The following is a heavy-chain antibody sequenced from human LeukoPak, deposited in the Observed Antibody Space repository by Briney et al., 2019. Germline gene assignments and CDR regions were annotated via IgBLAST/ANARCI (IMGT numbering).Heavy chain of an antibody. CDR1: GFSFGDCW. J-gene: IGHJ4*02. D-gene: IGHD4-11*01. V-gene: IGHV3-7*01. CDR2: VKEDGSER. Sequence: PGGSLRLSCAPSGFSFGDCWINWVRQAPGKGLEWVANVKEDGSERKYVDCVKGRLLLSSDQHKNPVYVQIKGQRADDTAVYYCLHYNYSQYRSQGTLVSVSS. CDR3: LHYNYSQY.